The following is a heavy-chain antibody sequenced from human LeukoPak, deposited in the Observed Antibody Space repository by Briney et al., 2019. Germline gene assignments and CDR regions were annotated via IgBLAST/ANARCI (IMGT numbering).Heavy chain of an antibody. Sequence: SQTLSLTCAISGDSVSSSSAVWNWIRQSPSRGLEWLGRTYYRSKWNNDYAVSVKSRITINPDTSKNQFSLQLNSVTPEDTAVYFCARGSGYSSGWYWYYFDYWGQGTLVTVSS. D-gene: IGHD6-19*01. J-gene: IGHJ4*02. CDR1: GDSVSSSSAV. CDR2: TYYRSKWNN. V-gene: IGHV6-1*01. CDR3: ARGSGYSSGWYWYYFDY.